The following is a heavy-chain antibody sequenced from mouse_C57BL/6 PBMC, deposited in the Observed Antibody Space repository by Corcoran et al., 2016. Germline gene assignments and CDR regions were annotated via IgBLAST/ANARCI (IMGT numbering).Heavy chain of an antibody. D-gene: IGHD1-1*01. CDR3: ARADYGSSWDYAMDY. Sequence: QVQLQQSGPELVKPGASVKISCKASGYSFTSYYIHWVKQRPGQGLEWIGWIYPGSGNTKYNEKFKGKATLTADTSSSTAYMQISSLTSEDSAVYYGARADYGSSWDYAMDYWGQGTSVTVSS. CDR1: GYSFTSYY. CDR2: IYPGSGNT. V-gene: IGHV1-66*01. J-gene: IGHJ4*01.